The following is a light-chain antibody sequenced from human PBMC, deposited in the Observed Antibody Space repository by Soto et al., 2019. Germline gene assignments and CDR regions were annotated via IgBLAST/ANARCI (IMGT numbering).Light chain of an antibody. J-gene: IGKJ2*01. V-gene: IGKV3-15*01. CDR2: GAS. CDR1: QSVASN. Sequence: EIVMTLSPASLSVSPGDGATLPCRASQSVASNVAWYQQKPGQGPRLLIHGASTRAVGVPARFSGSGSGTDFTLTISSLQSEDFAVYYCQQYHNWPPQYTFGQGTKLQIK. CDR3: QQYHNWPPQYT.